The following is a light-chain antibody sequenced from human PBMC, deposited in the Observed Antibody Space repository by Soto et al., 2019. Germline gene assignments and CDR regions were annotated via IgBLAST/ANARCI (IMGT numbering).Light chain of an antibody. CDR2: DAS. V-gene: IGKV3D-15*01. Sequence: EILRTQSPVTLSVSPGERATLSCRGSQSVSSNLAWYQQKPGQAPRLLIYDASNRATGIPARFTGSGSVTEFTLTISGLQSEDFAVYYCQQYKSWPIKFGQGTRLGD. CDR3: QQYKSWPIK. J-gene: IGKJ5*01. CDR1: QSVSSN.